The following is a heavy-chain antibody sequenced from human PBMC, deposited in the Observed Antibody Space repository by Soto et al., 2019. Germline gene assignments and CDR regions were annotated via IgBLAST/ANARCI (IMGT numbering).Heavy chain of an antibody. CDR2: ISAYNGNT. CDR3: ARVVQQLVLVGWFDP. CDR1: GYTFTSYG. D-gene: IGHD6-13*01. V-gene: IGHV1-18*01. Sequence: QVQLVQSGAEVKKPGASVKVSCKASGYTFTSYGISWVRQAPEQGLEWMGWISAYNGNTNYAQKLQGRVTMTTDTSTSTAYMELRSLRSDDTAVYYCARVVQQLVLVGWFDPWGQGTLVTVSS. J-gene: IGHJ5*02.